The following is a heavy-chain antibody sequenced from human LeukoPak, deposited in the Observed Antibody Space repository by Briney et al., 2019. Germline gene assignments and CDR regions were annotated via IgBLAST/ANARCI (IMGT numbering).Heavy chain of an antibody. CDR2: INHRVST. CDR1: GGSIRGYY. D-gene: IGHD1-26*01. V-gene: IGHV4-34*01. Sequence: SGTLSLTCTVSGGSIRGYYWSWIRQPPGKGLEWVAEINHRVSTNYTTSMKSRVTISVDTSKNHFSLKLSSVTAADTAVYYCARSGVGATTMPDWYFDLWGRGTLVTVSS. CDR3: ARSGVGATTMPDWYFDL. J-gene: IGHJ2*01.